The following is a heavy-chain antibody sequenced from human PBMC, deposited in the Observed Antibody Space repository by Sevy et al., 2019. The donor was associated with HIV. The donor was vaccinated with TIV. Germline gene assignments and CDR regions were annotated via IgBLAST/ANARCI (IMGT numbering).Heavy chain of an antibody. CDR2: IWYDGSNK. D-gene: IGHD3-3*01. CDR1: GFTFSSYG. CDR3: ARDRGITIFVDYYYGMDV. V-gene: IGHV3-33*01. Sequence: GGSLRLSCAASGFTFSSYGMHWVRQAPGKGLEWVAVIWYDGSNKYYADSVKGRFTISRDNSKNTLYLQMNSLRAEDTAVYYCARDRGITIFVDYYYGMDVWGQGTTVTVSS. J-gene: IGHJ6*02.